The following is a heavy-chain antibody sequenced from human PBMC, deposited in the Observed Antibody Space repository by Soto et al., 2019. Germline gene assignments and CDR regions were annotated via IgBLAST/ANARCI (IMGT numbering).Heavy chain of an antibody. Sequence: EVQLLESGGGLVQPGGSLRLSCAASGFTISSNAMYWVRQAPGKGLEWVSSISSSSSYIYYADSVKGRFTISRDNAKNSLYLQMNSLRAEDTAVYYCARESSRMVWGQGTLVTVSS. CDR3: ARESSRMV. CDR2: ISSSSSYI. D-gene: IGHD2-15*01. V-gene: IGHV3-21*02. J-gene: IGHJ4*02. CDR1: GFTISSNA.